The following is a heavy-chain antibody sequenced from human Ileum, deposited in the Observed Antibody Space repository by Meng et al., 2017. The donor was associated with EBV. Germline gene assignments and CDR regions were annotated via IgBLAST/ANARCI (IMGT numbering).Heavy chain of an antibody. J-gene: IGHJ2*01. CDR2: IYNSGST. CDR1: GGSISSSNYY. Sequence: QVKLQESGPGSVKPSQTLSLTCTVSGGSISSSNYYWSWIRQPPGKGLEWSGHIYNSGSTYYNPSLKSRITISVDTSKNQFSLKLSSVTAADTAVYYCARGQKGYFDLWGRGTLVTVSS. V-gene: IGHV4-30-4*01. CDR3: ARGQKGYFDL.